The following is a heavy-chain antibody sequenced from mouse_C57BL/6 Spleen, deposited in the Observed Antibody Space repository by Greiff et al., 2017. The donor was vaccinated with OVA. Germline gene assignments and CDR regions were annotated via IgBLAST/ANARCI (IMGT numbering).Heavy chain of an antibody. CDR3: ANYSTPIVATDY. V-gene: IGHV14-3*01. CDR2: IDPANGNT. Sequence: EVQGVESVAELVRPGASVKLSCTASGFNIKNTYMHWVKQRPEQGLEWIGRIDPANGNTKYAPKFQGKATITADTSSNTAYLQLSSLTSEDTAVYSCANYSTPIVATDYWGQGTTLTVSS. CDR1: GFNIKNTY. J-gene: IGHJ2*01. D-gene: IGHD1-1*01.